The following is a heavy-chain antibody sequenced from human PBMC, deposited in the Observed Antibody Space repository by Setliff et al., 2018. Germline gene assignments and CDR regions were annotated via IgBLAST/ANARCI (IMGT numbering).Heavy chain of an antibody. J-gene: IGHJ6*03. Sequence: TLSLTCRVPGGSISSGNYYWGLIRQPPGKGLEWVATIYYSGSTYSNPSLKGRLIISVDAPDNQFSVKLSSVTAADTAVYYCARHKSNGSGSYPSLYMDVWGKGIMVTVSS. CDR3: ARHKSNGSGSYPSLYMDV. CDR2: IYYSGST. D-gene: IGHD3-10*01. V-gene: IGHV4-39*01. CDR1: GGSISSGNYY.